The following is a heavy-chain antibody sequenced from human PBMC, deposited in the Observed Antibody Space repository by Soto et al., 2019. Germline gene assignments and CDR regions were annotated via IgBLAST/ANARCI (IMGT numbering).Heavy chain of an antibody. V-gene: IGHV4-39*01. CDR3: ARGSTWHGRDWFDP. Sequence: QLLLQESGPGLVKPSETLSLTCTVTGDSVSNSGYYWGWIRQSPGKRLEWIGSVSFSGSKYYNPSLRSRVTFSVDTSKTLISLKLRSVTAADTAVYYCARGSTWHGRDWFDPWGQGTLVTVSS. CDR2: VSFSGSK. D-gene: IGHD6-13*01. J-gene: IGHJ5*02. CDR1: GDSVSNSGYY.